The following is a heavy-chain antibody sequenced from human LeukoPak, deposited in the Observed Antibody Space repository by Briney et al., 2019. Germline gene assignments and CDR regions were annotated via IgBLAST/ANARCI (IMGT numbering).Heavy chain of an antibody. D-gene: IGHD1-26*01. CDR2: IYTSGST. V-gene: IGHV4-4*07. CDR3: ARVVDDAFDI. CDR1: CGSICSCY. Sequence: PSETLSCTCTGSCGSICSCYWSWIRPPAGKGLEWIGRIYTSGSTNYNPSLKSRVTMSVDTSKNQFSLKLSSVTAADTAVYYCARVVDDAFDIWGQGTMVTVSS. J-gene: IGHJ3*02.